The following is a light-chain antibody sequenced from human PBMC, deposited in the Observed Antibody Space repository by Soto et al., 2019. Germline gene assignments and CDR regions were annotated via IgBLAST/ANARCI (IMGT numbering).Light chain of an antibody. J-gene: IGKJ1*01. Sequence: DVQMTQSPSTLSASVGDRVTITCRASQTISNWLAWYQQKPGKAPRLLIYKASSLQSGVPSRFSGSQSGTEFTLTISSLQPDDFATYYCQQYSSYSTFGQGTKVDIK. V-gene: IGKV1-5*03. CDR1: QTISNW. CDR3: QQYSSYST. CDR2: KAS.